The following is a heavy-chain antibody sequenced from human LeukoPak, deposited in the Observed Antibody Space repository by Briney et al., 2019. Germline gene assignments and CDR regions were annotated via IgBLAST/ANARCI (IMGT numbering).Heavy chain of an antibody. J-gene: IGHJ4*02. CDR1: DRSFSDYN. CDR2: IHHSGGT. CDR3: VRNGYDTSGYHFCSDS. D-gene: IGHD3-22*01. V-gene: IGHV4-34*01. Sequence: SETLSLTCAVYDRSFSDYNWSWIRQSPGKGLEWIGEIHHSGGTNYSPSLKSRINLSVDTSRNQLFLRLSSVTAADTAVYYCVRNGYDTSGYHFCSDSRGRGTLVTVSS.